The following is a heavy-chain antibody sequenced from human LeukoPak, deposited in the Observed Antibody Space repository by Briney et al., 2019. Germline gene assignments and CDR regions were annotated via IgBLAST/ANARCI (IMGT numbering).Heavy chain of an antibody. CDR3: ARDLTIAARPAG. D-gene: IGHD6-6*01. CDR1: RVTVSSNY. CDR2: IYSGGST. V-gene: IGHV3-53*01. J-gene: IGHJ4*02. Sequence: GGALRLSCAASRVTVSSNYMSWVRQAPGKGLEGGAVIYSGGSTYYADSVKGRFTISRDNSKNTLYLQMNSLRAEDTAVYYCARDLTIAARPAGWGQGTLVTVSS.